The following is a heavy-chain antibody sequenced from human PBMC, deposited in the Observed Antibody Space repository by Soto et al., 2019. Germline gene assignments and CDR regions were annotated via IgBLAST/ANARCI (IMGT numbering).Heavy chain of an antibody. J-gene: IGHJ5*01. CDR3: ARDSGFVAVADSDDS. V-gene: IGHV3-23*01. CDR2: IGRRGDAT. CDR1: GFTFSYYG. D-gene: IGHD6-19*01. Sequence: EVQLLESGGGLVQPGGSLRLSCEASGFTFSYYGLTWVRQAPGRGLEWVSSIGRRGDATFYADSVRGRFSISRDNSKNTVTLQMDRLRGEDTARYYCARDSGFVAVADSDDSWGHGTQVTVSS.